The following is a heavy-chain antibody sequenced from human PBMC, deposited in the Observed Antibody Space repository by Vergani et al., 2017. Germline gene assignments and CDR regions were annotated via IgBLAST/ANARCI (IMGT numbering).Heavy chain of an antibody. D-gene: IGHD3-22*01. Sequence: QVQLVESGGGVVQPGGSLRLSCAASGFTFSSYGMHWVRQAPGKGLEWVAFIRYDGSNKYYADSVKGRFTISRDNSKNTMFLQMNNLRAEDTAVYYCAKDNVPGYYDSSGYCDYWGQGTLVTVSS. J-gene: IGHJ4*02. CDR3: AKDNVPGYYDSSGYCDY. V-gene: IGHV3-30*02. CDR2: IRYDGSNK. CDR1: GFTFSSYG.